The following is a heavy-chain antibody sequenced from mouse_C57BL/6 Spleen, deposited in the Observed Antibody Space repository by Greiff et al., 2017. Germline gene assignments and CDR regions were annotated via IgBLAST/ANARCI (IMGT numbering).Heavy chain of an antibody. CDR2: IYPGTSDT. Sequence: EVQLQESGTVLARPGASVKMSCKTSGYTFTSYWMHWVKQRPGQGLEWIGAIYPGTSDTSYNQKFKGKAKLTAVTSASTAYIELSSLTNDDSAVYYGTRSDWDSAMDYWGQGTSVTVSS. CDR1: GYTFTSYW. CDR3: TRSDWDSAMDY. V-gene: IGHV1-5*01. D-gene: IGHD4-1*01. J-gene: IGHJ4*01.